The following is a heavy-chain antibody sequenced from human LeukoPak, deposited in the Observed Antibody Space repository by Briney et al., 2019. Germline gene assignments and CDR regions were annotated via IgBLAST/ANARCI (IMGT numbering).Heavy chain of an antibody. V-gene: IGHV4-59*11. CDR2: IYYSGST. CDR1: GGSISSHY. CDR3: ARDNTYYYDSSGYLDY. Sequence: SETLSLTCTVSGGSISSHYWSWIRQPPGKGLEGIGYIYYSGSTNYNPSLKSRVTISVDTSKNQFSLKLSSVTAADTAVYYCARDNTYYYDSSGYLDYWGQGTLVTVSS. J-gene: IGHJ4*02. D-gene: IGHD3-22*01.